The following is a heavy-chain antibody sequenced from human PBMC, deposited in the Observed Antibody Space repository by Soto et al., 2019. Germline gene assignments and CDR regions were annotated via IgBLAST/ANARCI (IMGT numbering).Heavy chain of an antibody. CDR2: IRENSGST. D-gene: IGHD2-15*01. V-gene: IGHV3-23*01. J-gene: IGHJ5*02. CDR3: AKCQVVTGVSGLCNYFDP. Sequence: EVQLLESGGDLVQPGGSLRLSCAASGFTLSTYAMNWVRQAPGKGLEWVSAIRENSGSTDYADSVKGRFTISRDNSKNTLYLQMNSLSADDTAVYYCAKCQVVTGVSGLCNYFDPWGQGTLFTVSS. CDR1: GFTLSTYA.